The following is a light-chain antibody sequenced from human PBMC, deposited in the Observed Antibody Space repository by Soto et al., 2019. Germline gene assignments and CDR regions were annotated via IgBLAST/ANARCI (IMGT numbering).Light chain of an antibody. CDR3: AAWDDSLNVVV. Sequence: QPVLTQPPSASGTPGQRVTISCSGSSSNIGSNIVSWYQQVPGTAPKLLIYSNNQRPSGVPDRFSGSKSGTSASLAISGLQSEDEADYYCAAWDDSLNVVVFGGGTQLTVL. CDR2: SNN. CDR1: SSNIGSNI. J-gene: IGLJ2*01. V-gene: IGLV1-44*01.